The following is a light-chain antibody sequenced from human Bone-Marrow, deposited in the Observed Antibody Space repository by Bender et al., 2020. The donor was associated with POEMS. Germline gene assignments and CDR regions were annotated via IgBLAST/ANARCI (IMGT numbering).Light chain of an antibody. J-gene: IGLJ1*01. Sequence: QSALTQPASVSGSPGQSITISCTGTDSDVAMFNLVSWYQHSPGKSPRLIIYDVTVRPSGVSHRFSGSKSAKTASLTISGLQPEDEADYYCMSYSSISTYVFGTGTKVTVL. CDR1: DSDVAMFNL. V-gene: IGLV2-14*03. CDR2: DVT. CDR3: MSYSSISTYV.